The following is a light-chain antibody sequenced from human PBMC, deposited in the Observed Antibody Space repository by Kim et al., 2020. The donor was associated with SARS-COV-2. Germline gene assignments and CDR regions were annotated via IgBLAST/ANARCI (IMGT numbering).Light chain of an antibody. V-gene: IGLV1-51*01. J-gene: IGLJ7*01. CDR2: DNN. CDR3: GTWDSSLSAAV. Sequence: GQKVTISCSGSSYNIGNNYVSWYQQLPGAAPKLLIFDNNERPSGIPDRFSGSKSGTSATLGITGLQTGDEADYYCGTWDSSLSAAVFGGGTQLTVL. CDR1: SYNIGNNY.